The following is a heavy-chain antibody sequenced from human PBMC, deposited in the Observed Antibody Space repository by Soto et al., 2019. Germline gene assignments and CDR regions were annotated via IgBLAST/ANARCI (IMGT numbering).Heavy chain of an antibody. CDR1: GGSISSGGYY. J-gene: IGHJ4*02. CDR2: IYYSGST. V-gene: IGHV4-31*03. Sequence: SETLSLTCTVSGGSISSGGYYWSWIRQHPGKGLEWIGYIYYSGSTYYNPSLKSRVTISVDTSKNQFSLKLSSVTAADTAVYYCATQPYRSIAAAGTAFDYWGQGTLVTVSS. D-gene: IGHD6-13*01. CDR3: ATQPYRSIAAAGTAFDY.